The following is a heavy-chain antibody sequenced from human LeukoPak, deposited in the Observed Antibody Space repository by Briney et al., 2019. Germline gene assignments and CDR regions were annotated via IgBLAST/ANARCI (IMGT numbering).Heavy chain of an antibody. D-gene: IGHD3-22*01. CDR2: IYYSGST. Sequence: SPSETLSLTCTVSGNSIRSSSYYWGWIRQTPEKGLEWIGSIYYSGSTYYSASFKSRVTISADTSQNQFSLKLRSVTAADRAVYYCASRYYYDTRGYFLHWGQGTLVTVSS. V-gene: IGHV4-39*01. CDR3: ASRYYYDTRGYFLH. J-gene: IGHJ1*01. CDR1: GNSIRSSSYY.